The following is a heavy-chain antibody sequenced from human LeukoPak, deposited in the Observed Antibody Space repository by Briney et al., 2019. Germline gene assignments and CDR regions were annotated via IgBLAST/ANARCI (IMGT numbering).Heavy chain of an antibody. D-gene: IGHD3-22*01. CDR1: GFTFSSYG. CDR3: AKQGDSSGPRAFDI. CDR2: IRYDGSNK. J-gene: IGHJ3*02. Sequence: PGGSLRLXCAASGFTFSSYGMHWVRQAPGKGLEWVAFIRYDGSNKYYADSVKGRFTISRDNSKNTLYLQMNSLRAEDTAVYYCAKQGDSSGPRAFDIWGQGTMVTVSS. V-gene: IGHV3-30*02.